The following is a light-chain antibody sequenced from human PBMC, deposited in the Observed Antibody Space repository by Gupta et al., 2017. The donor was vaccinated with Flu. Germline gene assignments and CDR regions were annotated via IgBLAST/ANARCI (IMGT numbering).Light chain of an antibody. CDR3: GAWDSSLTVV. J-gene: IGLJ3*02. CDR2: ETN. CDR1: NSNIGKSY. Sequence: QSVLTQPPSVSAAPGQDVSISRSGNNSNIGKSYVSWYQQLPGTAPRLLIDETNKRPSGIPDRFSGSKSGTSATLGITGLQTGDEADYYCGAWDSSLTVVFGGGTKLTVL. V-gene: IGLV1-51*02.